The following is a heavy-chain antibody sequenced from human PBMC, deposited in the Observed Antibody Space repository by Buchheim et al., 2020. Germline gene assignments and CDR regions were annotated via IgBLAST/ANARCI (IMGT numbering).Heavy chain of an antibody. CDR2: ISSSSSLI. CDR3: ARVPQGTNNWFDP. V-gene: IGHV3-48*02. J-gene: IGHJ5*02. Sequence: EVQLVESGGGLVQPGGSLRLSCAASGFTFSTYGMNWVRQAPAKGLEWVSYISSSSSLIYYADSVKGRFTVSRDNAQNSLYLQMNSLRDEDTAVYYCARVPQGTNNWFDPWGQGTL. CDR1: GFTFSTYG. D-gene: IGHD1-1*01.